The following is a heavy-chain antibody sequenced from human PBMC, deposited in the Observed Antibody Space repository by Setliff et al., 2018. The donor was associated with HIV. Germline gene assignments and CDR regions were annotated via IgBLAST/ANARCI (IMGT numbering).Heavy chain of an antibody. CDR1: GDSIPRGSYY. Sequence: SETLSLTCTVSGDSIPRGSYYWSWIRQPAGKGLEWIGNIYTSGKTHYSTSLKSRITISADTYKNQLSLNLSSVTAADTAVYYCARAAYSGTYLWEPATDLWGRGTLVTVSS. J-gene: IGHJ2*01. D-gene: IGHD1-26*01. CDR3: ARAAYSGTYLWEPATDL. CDR2: IYTSGKT. V-gene: IGHV4-61*09.